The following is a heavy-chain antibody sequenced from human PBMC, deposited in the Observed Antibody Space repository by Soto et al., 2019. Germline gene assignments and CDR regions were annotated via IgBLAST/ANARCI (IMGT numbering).Heavy chain of an antibody. CDR1: GYSFTSYW. V-gene: IGHV5-51*01. CDR3: ASTAAAGKYYYVMDV. CDR2: IYPGDSDT. J-gene: IGHJ6*04. D-gene: IGHD6-13*01. Sequence: GESLKISCKGSGYSFTSYWIGWVRQMPGKGLESMGIIYPGDSDTRYSPSFQGQVTISADKSISTAYLQWSSLKASDTAMYYCASTAAAGKYYYVMDVWGKGTTVTVSS.